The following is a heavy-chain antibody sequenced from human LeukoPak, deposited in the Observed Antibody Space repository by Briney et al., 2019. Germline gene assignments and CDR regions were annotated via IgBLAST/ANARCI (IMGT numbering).Heavy chain of an antibody. CDR1: GFTFDDYA. CDR3: ARATRTISSWYDS. Sequence: SGGSLRLSCAASGFTFDDYAMHWVRQAPGKGLEWVSGISWNSGSIGYADSVKGRFTISRDNAKNSLYLQMNSLRAEDTAVYYCARATRTISSWYDSWGQGTLVTVSS. J-gene: IGHJ5*01. V-gene: IGHV3-9*01. CDR2: ISWNSGSI. D-gene: IGHD4/OR15-4a*01.